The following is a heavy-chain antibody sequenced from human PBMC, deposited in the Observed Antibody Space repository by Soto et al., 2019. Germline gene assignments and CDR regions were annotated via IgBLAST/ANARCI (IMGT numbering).Heavy chain of an antibody. D-gene: IGHD6-19*01. V-gene: IGHV4-59*01. CDR2: VYYTGST. Sequence: SETLSLTCSVSGGSISGSYWSWIRQSPGKGLEWFGYVYYTGSTNYSPSLRSRVSISVDTSKNEFSLRLSSVTAAGTAVYFCARSVAVPGAHIDYWGQGAQVTVSS. J-gene: IGHJ4*02. CDR3: ARSVAVPGAHIDY. CDR1: GGSISGSY.